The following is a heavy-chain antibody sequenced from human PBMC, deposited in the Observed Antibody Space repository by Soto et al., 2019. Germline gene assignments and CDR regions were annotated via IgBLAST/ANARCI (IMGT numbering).Heavy chain of an antibody. D-gene: IGHD2-21*01. J-gene: IGHJ4*02. CDR2: IYFRGNT. CDR3: AREGGSYYCAGCLTRGAFDF. V-gene: IGHV4-31*11. Sequence: TLSLTCAVSGDSISRIGYYWTWIRQHPEKGLEWIGNIYFRGNTYYSPALERRLTISVDATNNQFSLMLSSVAAAETAEYYCAREGGSYYCAGCLTRGAFDFWGQGTMVTVSS. CDR1: GDSISRIGYY.